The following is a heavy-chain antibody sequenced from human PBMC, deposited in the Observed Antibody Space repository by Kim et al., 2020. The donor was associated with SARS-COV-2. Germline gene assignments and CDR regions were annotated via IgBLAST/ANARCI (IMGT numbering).Heavy chain of an antibody. J-gene: IGHJ4*02. D-gene: IGHD6-19*01. CDR2: INHSGST. Sequence: SETLSLTCAVYGGSFSGYYWSWIRQPPGKGLEWIGEINHSGSTNYNPSLKSRVTISVDTSKNQFSLKLSSVTAADTAVYYCARISAVAGINYWGQGTLVTVSS. CDR1: GGSFSGYY. V-gene: IGHV4-34*01. CDR3: ARISAVAGINY.